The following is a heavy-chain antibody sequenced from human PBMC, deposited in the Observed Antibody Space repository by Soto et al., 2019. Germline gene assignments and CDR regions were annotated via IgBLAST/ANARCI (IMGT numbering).Heavy chain of an antibody. CDR3: VRQGIDYLHGLVDV. D-gene: IGHD4-17*01. CDR2: VYYTGDT. Sequence: QVQLQQSGPRLVKPSETLSLTCTVSSGPDRSHNWGWIQQPPGRGLEWIGYVYYTGDTAYNPSLRCRVTIXAXTXXNDISLTLNSVTAADTAVYYCVRQGIDYLHGLVDVWGQGTTVSVSS. V-gene: IGHV4-59*08. J-gene: IGHJ6*02. CDR1: SGPDRSHN.